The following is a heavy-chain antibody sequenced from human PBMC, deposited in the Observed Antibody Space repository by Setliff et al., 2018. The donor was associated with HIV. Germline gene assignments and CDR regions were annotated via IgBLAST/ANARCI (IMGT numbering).Heavy chain of an antibody. CDR1: GYTFTSYA. CDR2: INTGNGDT. V-gene: IGHV1-3*03. Sequence: EASVKVSCKASGYTFTSYAMHWVRQAPGQRLEWVGWINTGNGDTKYSQDFQGRVTISRDTSASTAHMELSSLRSEDMAVYYCARSQINLVRGVVHYFDYWGQGTLVTVPQ. J-gene: IGHJ4*02. CDR3: ARSQINLVRGVVHYFDY. D-gene: IGHD3-10*01.